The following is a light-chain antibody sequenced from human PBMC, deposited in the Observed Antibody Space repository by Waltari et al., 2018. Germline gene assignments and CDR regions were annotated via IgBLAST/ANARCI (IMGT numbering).Light chain of an antibody. CDR3: QQRSNWPIT. CDR2: DAS. J-gene: IGKJ5*01. CDR1: QSVSSD. V-gene: IGKV3-11*01. Sequence: EIVLTQSPATLSLSPGERATLYCRASQSVSSDLAWYQTKPRQAPRLLIDDASNRATGIPARFSGSGSGTDFTLTISSLEPEDFAVYYCQQRSNWPITFGQGTRLEIK.